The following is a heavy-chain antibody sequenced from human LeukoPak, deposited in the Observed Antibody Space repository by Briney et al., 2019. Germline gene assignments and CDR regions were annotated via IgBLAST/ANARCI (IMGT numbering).Heavy chain of an antibody. CDR1: GFTFSSYE. D-gene: IGHD2-15*01. CDR3: ARDCSGGSCYSYYYYGMDV. CDR2: ISSSGSTI. J-gene: IGHJ6*04. Sequence: QSGGSLRLSCAASGFTFSSYEMNWVRQAPGKGLEWVSYISSSGSTIYYADSVKGRFTISRVNAKNSLYLQMNSLRAEDTAVYYCARDCSGGSCYSYYYYGMDVWGKGTTVTVSS. V-gene: IGHV3-48*03.